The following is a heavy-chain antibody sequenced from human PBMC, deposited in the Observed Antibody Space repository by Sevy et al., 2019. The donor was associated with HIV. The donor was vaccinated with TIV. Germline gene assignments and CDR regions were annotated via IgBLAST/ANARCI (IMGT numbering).Heavy chain of an antibody. CDR3: ARQSWIQLWHNYGMDV. CDR1: GGSISSSSYY. J-gene: IGHJ6*02. Sequence: SETLSLTCTVSGGSISSSSYYWGWIRQPPGKGLEGIGSIYYSGSTYYNPSLKSRVTISVDTSKNQFSLKLSSVTAADTAVYYCARQSWIQLWHNYGMDVWGQGTTVTVSS. V-gene: IGHV4-39*01. D-gene: IGHD5-18*01. CDR2: IYYSGST.